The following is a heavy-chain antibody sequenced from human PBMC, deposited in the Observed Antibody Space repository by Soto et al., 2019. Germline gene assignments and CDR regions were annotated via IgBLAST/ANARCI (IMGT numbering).Heavy chain of an antibody. J-gene: IGHJ6*02. V-gene: IGHV3-11*06. D-gene: IGHD1-1*01. CDR1: GFIFSDYY. CDR2: ISTRSTYT. CDR3: ARDLAWKRGKVGRYYYGMDV. Sequence: LRLSCAASGFIFSDYYMSWVRQTPGKELEWVSYISTRSTYTNYADSVKGRFTISRDNTKNSLYLQMDSLRVEDTAVYYCARDLAWKRGKVGRYYYGMDVWGQGTTVTVSS.